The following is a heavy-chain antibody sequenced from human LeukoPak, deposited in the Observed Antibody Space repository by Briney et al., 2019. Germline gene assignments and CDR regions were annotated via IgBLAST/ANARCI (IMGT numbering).Heavy chain of an antibody. D-gene: IGHD3-10*01. Sequence: SETLSLTCAVYGGSFSGYYWSWIRQPPGKGLEWIGEINHSGSTNYNPSLKSRVTISVDTSKNQFSLKLSSVTAADTAVYYCARGQAHYYGSGSYFDYYYYYYMDAWGKGTTVTVSS. CDR2: INHSGST. V-gene: IGHV4-34*01. CDR1: GGSFSGYY. J-gene: IGHJ6*03. CDR3: ARGQAHYYGSGSYFDYYYYYYMDA.